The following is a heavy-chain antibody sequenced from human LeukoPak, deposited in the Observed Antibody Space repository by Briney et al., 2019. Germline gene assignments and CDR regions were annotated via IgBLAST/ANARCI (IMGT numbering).Heavy chain of an antibody. D-gene: IGHD3-10*01. CDR1: GGTFISYA. CDR3: PSEGTMVRGVPKTYDY. V-gene: IGHV1-69*13. CDR2: IIPIFGTA. Sequence: GASVKVSCKASGGTFISYAISWVRQAPGQGLEWMGGIIPIFGTANYAQKFQGRVTITADESTSTAYMELSSLRSEDTAVYYCPSEGTMVRGVPKTYDYWGQGTLVTVSS. J-gene: IGHJ4*02.